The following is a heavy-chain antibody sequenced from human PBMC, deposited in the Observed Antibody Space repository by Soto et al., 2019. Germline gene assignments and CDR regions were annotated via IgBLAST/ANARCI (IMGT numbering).Heavy chain of an antibody. Sequence: EFQVMQSGGGFVQPGGSLRLACAASGFPFSTTDMSWVRQAPGKGLEWVSTIDGSGATRYYADSVRGHFTISRDNSKNTVYLQMDGLRVDDTAFYYCAKNSGWFNTWGQGDLVIVSS. J-gene: IGHJ5*02. CDR2: IDGSGATR. V-gene: IGHV3-23*01. D-gene: IGHD3-10*01. CDR1: GFPFSTTD. CDR3: AKNSGWFNT.